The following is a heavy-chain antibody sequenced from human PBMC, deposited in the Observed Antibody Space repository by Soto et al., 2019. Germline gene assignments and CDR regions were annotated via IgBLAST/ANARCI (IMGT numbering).Heavy chain of an antibody. J-gene: IGHJ4*02. CDR2: IYYSGST. D-gene: IGHD2-2*01. Sequence: SETLSLTCTVSGGSISSYYWSWIRQPPGKGLEWIGYIYYSGSTNYNPSLKSRVTISVDTSKNQFSLKLSSVTAADTAVYYCASGGVPAADYFDYWGQGTLVTVSS. V-gene: IGHV4-59*08. CDR3: ASGGVPAADYFDY. CDR1: GGSISSYY.